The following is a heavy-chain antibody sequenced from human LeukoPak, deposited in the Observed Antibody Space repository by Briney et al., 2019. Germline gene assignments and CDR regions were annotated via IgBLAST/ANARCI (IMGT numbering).Heavy chain of an antibody. D-gene: IGHD1-26*01. CDR3: ARDLLSGRYHPFDH. CDR2: INPNSGDA. Sequence: ASVKVSCKASGYTFTGYYMHWVRQAPGQGLEWMGWINPNSGDANYAQKFQGRVTLTGDTSISTAYMELSNLRSDDTAVYYCARDLLSGRYHPFDHWGQGTLVTVSS. V-gene: IGHV1-2*02. CDR1: GYTFTGYY. J-gene: IGHJ4*02.